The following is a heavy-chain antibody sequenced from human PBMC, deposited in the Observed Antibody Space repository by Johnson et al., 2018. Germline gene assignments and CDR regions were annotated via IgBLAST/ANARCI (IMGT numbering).Heavy chain of an antibody. Sequence: QVQLVESGGGVVQXGRSLRLXCAASGFTFSSYGMHWVRQAPGKGLEWVAVISYDGSNKYYADSVKGRFTISRDNSKNTRYLQMNSLRAEDTAVYYWARGWEVGDAFDIWGQGTMVTVSA. D-gene: IGHD1-26*01. J-gene: IGHJ3*02. V-gene: IGHV3-30*03. CDR1: GFTFSSYG. CDR2: ISYDGSNK. CDR3: ARGWEVGDAFDI.